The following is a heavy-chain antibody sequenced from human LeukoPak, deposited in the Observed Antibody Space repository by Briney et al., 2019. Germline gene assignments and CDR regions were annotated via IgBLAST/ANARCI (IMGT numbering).Heavy chain of an antibody. D-gene: IGHD6-13*01. CDR3: ARRPAAVDYFDY. V-gene: IGHV4-34*01. CDR1: GGSFSGYY. J-gene: IGHJ4*02. Sequence: SETLSLTCAVYGGSFSGYYWSWIRQPPGKGLEWIGEINHSGSTNYNPSLKSRVTISVDTSKNQFSLKLSSVTAADTAVYYCARRPAAVDYFDYWGQGTLVTVSS. CDR2: INHSGST.